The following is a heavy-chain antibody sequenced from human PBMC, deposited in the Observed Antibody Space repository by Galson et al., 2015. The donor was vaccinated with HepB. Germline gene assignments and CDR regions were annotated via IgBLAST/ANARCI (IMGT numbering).Heavy chain of an antibody. D-gene: IGHD5-24*01. V-gene: IGHV1-18*01. CDR2: ISVDDDNT. CDR3: AREMTTNDGFDI. Sequence: CKASDYTFSSYAINWVRQAPGQGLEWMGWISVDDDNTNYAQRLQDRLTMSTDTSTNTAYMELRSLRSDDTAVYYCAREMTTNDGFDIWGQGTMVTVSS. CDR1: DYTFSSYA. J-gene: IGHJ3*02.